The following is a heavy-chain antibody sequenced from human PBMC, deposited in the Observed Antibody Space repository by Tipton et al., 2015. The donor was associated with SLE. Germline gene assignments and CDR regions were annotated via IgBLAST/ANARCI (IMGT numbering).Heavy chain of an antibody. J-gene: IGHJ4*02. Sequence: SLRLSCAASGFTFSSYSMNWVRQAPGKGLERVSSISSSSSYIYYADSVKGRFTISRDNAKNSLYLQMNSLRAEDTAVYYCAREDRYYGSGSYTNVFDYWGQGTLVTVSS. CDR1: GFTFSSYS. CDR3: AREDRYYGSGSYTNVFDY. V-gene: IGHV3-21*03. D-gene: IGHD3-10*01. CDR2: ISSSSSYI.